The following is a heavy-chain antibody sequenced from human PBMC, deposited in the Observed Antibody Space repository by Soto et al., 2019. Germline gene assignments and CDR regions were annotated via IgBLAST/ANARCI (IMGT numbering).Heavy chain of an antibody. CDR1: GFTFDDYG. CDR2: INWNGGST. J-gene: IGHJ3*02. D-gene: IGHD5-12*01. CDR3: ARVPPGGYSGYDSAFDI. V-gene: IGHV3-20*04. Sequence: EVQLVESGGGVVRPGGSLRLSCAASGFTFDDYGMSWVRQAPGKGLEWVSGINWNGGSTGYADSVKGRFTISRDNAQNSLYLQMNSLRAEDTALYYCARVPPGGYSGYDSAFDIWGQGTMVTVSS.